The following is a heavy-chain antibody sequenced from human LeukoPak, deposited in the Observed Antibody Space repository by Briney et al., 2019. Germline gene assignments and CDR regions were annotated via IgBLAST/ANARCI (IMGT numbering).Heavy chain of an antibody. CDR2: IIPIFGTA. Sequence: SVKVSCKASGGTFSSYAISWVRQAPGQGLEWMGGIIPIFGTANYAQKFQGRVTITADKSTSTAYMELSSLRSEDTAVYYCAGGPRYIVVVPAAIQDYYYGMDVWGKGTTVTVSS. D-gene: IGHD2-2*02. V-gene: IGHV1-69*06. CDR1: GGTFSSYA. J-gene: IGHJ6*04. CDR3: AGGPRYIVVVPAAIQDYYYGMDV.